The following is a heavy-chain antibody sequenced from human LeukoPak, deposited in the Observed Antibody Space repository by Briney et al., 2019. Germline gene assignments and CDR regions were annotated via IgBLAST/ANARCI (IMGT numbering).Heavy chain of an antibody. V-gene: IGHV1-69*05. D-gene: IGHD6-19*01. CDR2: IIPIFGTA. CDR3: ARDGRKIAVATLGFNWFDP. J-gene: IGHJ5*02. Sequence: SVKVSCKASGGTFSSYAISWVRQAPGQGLEWMGRIIPIFGTANYAQKFQGRVTITTDESTSTAYMELSSLRSEDTAVYYCARDGRKIAVATLGFNWFDPWGQGTLVTVSS. CDR1: GGTFSSYA.